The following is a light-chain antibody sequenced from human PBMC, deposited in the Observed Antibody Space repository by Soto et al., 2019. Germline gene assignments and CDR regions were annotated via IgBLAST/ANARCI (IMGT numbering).Light chain of an antibody. CDR2: DAS. CDR1: LPISNY. CDR3: QQYDNLPWT. V-gene: IGKV1-33*01. Sequence: DIQMTQSPSSLSASVGDRVTITCRASLPISNYLAWYQQKPGKAPKLLIYDASNLETGVPSRFSGSGSGTDFTFTISSLQPEDIATYYCQQYDNLPWTFGQGTKVDNQ. J-gene: IGKJ1*01.